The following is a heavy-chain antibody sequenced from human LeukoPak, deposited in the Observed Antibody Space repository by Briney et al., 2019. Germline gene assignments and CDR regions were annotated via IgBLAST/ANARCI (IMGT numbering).Heavy chain of an antibody. D-gene: IGHD1-14*01. CDR3: ARRRTGWFDP. Sequence: SETLSLTCTVSGGSISSSSYYWGWIRQPPGKGLEWIGSIYYSGSTYYNPSLKSRVTISVDTSKNQFSLKLGSVTAADTAVYYCARRRTGWFDPWGQGTLVTVSS. J-gene: IGHJ5*02. CDR1: GGSISSSSYY. V-gene: IGHV4-39*01. CDR2: IYYSGST.